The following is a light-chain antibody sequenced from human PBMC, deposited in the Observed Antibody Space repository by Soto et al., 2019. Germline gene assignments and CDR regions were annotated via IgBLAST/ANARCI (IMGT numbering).Light chain of an antibody. J-gene: IGKJ1*01. V-gene: IGKV3-11*01. CDR3: QQRSNWPKT. Sequence: EIVLTQSPATLSLSPVEISTLSCRASQSVSSFLAWYQQKPGQAPRLLIYDASHRATGIPARFSGSGSGTDFTLTISSLEPEDFAVYYCQQRSNWPKTFGQGTKVDI. CDR2: DAS. CDR1: QSVSSF.